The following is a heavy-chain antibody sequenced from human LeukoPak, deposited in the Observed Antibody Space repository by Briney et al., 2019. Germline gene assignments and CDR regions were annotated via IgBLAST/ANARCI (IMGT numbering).Heavy chain of an antibody. CDR3: ARGFGELYYFDY. CDR2: ISSSSNTI. V-gene: IGHV3-48*04. Sequence: GGSLRLSCAASGFIFSSYNVNWVRQAPGKGLEWVSYISSSSNTIYYADSVKGRFTISRDNAKNSLYLQMNSLRAEDTAVYYCARGFGELYYFDYWGQGTLVTVSS. J-gene: IGHJ4*02. CDR1: GFIFSSYN. D-gene: IGHD3-10*01.